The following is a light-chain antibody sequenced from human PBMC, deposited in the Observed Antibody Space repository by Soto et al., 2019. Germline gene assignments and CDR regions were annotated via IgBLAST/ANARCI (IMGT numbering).Light chain of an antibody. Sequence: EIVLTQSPGTLSLSPGERATLSCRASQSVNSNLAWYQQKPGQAPRLLIYAVSTRPTGIPARFSGSGSGTDFTLTISRLEPEDFAVYYCQQYGSSPGTFGQGTKVDIK. CDR1: QSVNSN. CDR2: AVS. J-gene: IGKJ1*01. CDR3: QQYGSSPGT. V-gene: IGKV3-20*01.